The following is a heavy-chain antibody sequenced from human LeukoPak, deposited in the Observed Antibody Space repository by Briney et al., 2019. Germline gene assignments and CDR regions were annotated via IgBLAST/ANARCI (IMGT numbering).Heavy chain of an antibody. J-gene: IGHJ4*02. V-gene: IGHV1-69*04. CDR1: GGTFSSYA. Sequence: SVKVSCKASGGTFSSYAISWVRQAPGQGLEWMGRIIPILGIANYAQKFQGRVTMTRDTSTSTVYMELSSLRSEDTAVYYCARDLRTYYYGSGSYYKEGYFDYWGQGTLVTVSS. CDR2: IIPILGIA. D-gene: IGHD3-10*01. CDR3: ARDLRTYYYGSGSYYKEGYFDY.